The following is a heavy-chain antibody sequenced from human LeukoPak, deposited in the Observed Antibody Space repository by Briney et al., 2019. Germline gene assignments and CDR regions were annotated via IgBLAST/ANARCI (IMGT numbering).Heavy chain of an antibody. Sequence: GGSLRLSCAASGFTFSSYGMHWVRQAPGKGLEWVAVISYDGSNKYYADSVKGRFTISRDNSKNTLYLQMNSLRAEDTAVYYCAKDNDFWSGYFDYWGQGTLVTVSS. CDR3: AKDNDFWSGYFDY. CDR2: ISYDGSNK. J-gene: IGHJ4*02. D-gene: IGHD3-3*01. V-gene: IGHV3-30*18. CDR1: GFTFSSYG.